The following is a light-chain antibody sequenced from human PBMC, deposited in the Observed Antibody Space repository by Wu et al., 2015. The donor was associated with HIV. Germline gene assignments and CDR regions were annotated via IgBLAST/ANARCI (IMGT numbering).Light chain of an antibody. CDR2: GAS. J-gene: IGKJ1*01. Sequence: EIVLTQSPGTLSLSPGERATLSCRASQSVSSSYLAWYQQKPGQAPRLLIYGASSRATGIPDRFSGSGSGTDFTLTISRPEPEDFAVYYCQQYGSSPRTLGQGTKVEIK. V-gene: IGKV3-20*01. CDR3: QQYGSSPRT. CDR1: QSVSSSY.